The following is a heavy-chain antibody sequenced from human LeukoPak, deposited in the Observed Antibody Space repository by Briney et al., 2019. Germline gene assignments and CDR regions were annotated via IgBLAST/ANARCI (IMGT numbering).Heavy chain of an antibody. CDR3: ARGVFMVRGVIITSNPKYCYYGMDV. Sequence: SETLSLTCTVSGGSISSYYWSWIRQPPGKGLEWIGYIYYSGSTNYNPSLKSRVTISVDTSKNQFSLKLSSVTAADTAVYYCARGVFMVRGVIITSNPKYCYYGMDVWGQGTTVTVSS. J-gene: IGHJ6*02. CDR1: GGSISSYY. V-gene: IGHV4-59*01. D-gene: IGHD3-10*01. CDR2: IYYSGST.